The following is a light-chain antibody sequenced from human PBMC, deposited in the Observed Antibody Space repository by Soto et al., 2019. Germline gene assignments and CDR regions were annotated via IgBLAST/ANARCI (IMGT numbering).Light chain of an antibody. CDR2: DTS. CDR3: QQSGTSLFT. Sequence: EIVLTQPPGTLSLSPGDRATLSCRASQSVSSTYLAWYQQKPGQAPRLLIYDTSRRATGVPDRFSGSGSGTDFTLTISRLDPEDFAVYYCQQSGTSLFTFGPGTKVDI. V-gene: IGKV3-20*01. J-gene: IGKJ3*01. CDR1: QSVSSTY.